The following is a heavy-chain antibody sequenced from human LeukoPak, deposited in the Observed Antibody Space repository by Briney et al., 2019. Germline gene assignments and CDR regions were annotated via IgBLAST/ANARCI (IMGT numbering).Heavy chain of an antibody. V-gene: IGHV2-70*11. D-gene: IGHD6-13*01. J-gene: IGHJ4*02. CDR1: GFSLSTSGMC. CDR3: ARQRTYSSSWLFDY. Sequence: GSGPALVKPTQTLTLTCTFSGFSLSTSGMCVSWIRQPPGKALEWLARIDWDDDKYYSTSLKTRLTISKDTSKNQVVLTMTNMDPVDTATYYCARQRTYSSSWLFDYWGQGTLVTVSS. CDR2: IDWDDDK.